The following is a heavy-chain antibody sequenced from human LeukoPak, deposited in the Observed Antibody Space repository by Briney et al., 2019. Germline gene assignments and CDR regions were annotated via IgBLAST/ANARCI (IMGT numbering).Heavy chain of an antibody. D-gene: IGHD3-16*01. CDR1: GFTFSSSW. Sequence: GGSLRLSCAASGFTFSSSWMHCARQAPEKGLVWVSRITRDGSRTTYADSVKGRFTTSRDNAKNTLYLQMDSLRDDDTAVYYCARDPGYESWSPFWGGMDVWGNGTTVIVS. V-gene: IGHV3-74*01. J-gene: IGHJ6*03. CDR3: ARDPGYESWSPFWGGMDV. CDR2: ITRDGSRT.